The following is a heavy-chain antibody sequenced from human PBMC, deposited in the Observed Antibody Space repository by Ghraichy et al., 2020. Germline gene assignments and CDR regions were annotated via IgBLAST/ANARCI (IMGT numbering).Heavy chain of an antibody. CDR2: TYYRSNWYC. CDR1: GDSVSGGAT. V-gene: IGHV6-1*01. Sequence: SQTLSLTCGISGDSVSGGATWNWIRQSPSRGLEWLGRTYYRSNWYCDYAVSVRGRIIINPDTGKNQFSLQLNSVTPDDTAVYYCARESVTTRDFDYWGQGTLVTVSS. CDR3: ARESVTTRDFDY. D-gene: IGHD1-14*01. J-gene: IGHJ4*02.